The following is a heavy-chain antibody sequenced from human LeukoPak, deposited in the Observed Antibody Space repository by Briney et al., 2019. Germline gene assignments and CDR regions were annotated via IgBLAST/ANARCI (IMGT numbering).Heavy chain of an antibody. CDR2: IYHSGST. J-gene: IGHJ6*03. CDR1: GYSISSDYY. Sequence: SETLSLTCGVSGYSISSDYYWGWIRQTPGKGLEWIGSIYHSGSTYYNPSLKSRVTISVDTSKNQFSLKLSSVTAADTAVYYCAVGSGYDYEVDYYYYYMDVWGKGTTVTVSS. D-gene: IGHD5-12*01. V-gene: IGHV4-38-2*01. CDR3: AVGSGYDYEVDYYYYYMDV.